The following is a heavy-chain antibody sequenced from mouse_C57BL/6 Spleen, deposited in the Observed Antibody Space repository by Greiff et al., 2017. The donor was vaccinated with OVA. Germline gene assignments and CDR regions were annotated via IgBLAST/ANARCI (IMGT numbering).Heavy chain of an antibody. CDR1: GYTFTDHT. J-gene: IGHJ3*01. Sequence: QVQLQQSDAELVKPGASVKISCKVSGYTFTDHTIHWMKQRPEQGLAWIGYIYPRDGSTKYNEKFKGKATLTADKSSSTAYMQLNSLTSEDSAVYFCASWGLRLAWFAYWGQGTLVTVSA. V-gene: IGHV1-78*01. D-gene: IGHD2-4*01. CDR2: IYPRDGST. CDR3: ASWGLRLAWFAY.